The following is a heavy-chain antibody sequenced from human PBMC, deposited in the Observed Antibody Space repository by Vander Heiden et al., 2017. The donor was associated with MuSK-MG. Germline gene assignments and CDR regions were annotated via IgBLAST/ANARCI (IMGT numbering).Heavy chain of an antibody. Sequence: QLQLQESGPGLVKPSETLSLTCTVSGGSIRSSSYYWGWIRQPPGKGLEWIGSIYYSGSTYYNPSLKSRVTISVDTSKNQFSLKLSSVTAADTAVYYCAYVLRYFDWLLAPGYFDYWGQGTLVTVSS. CDR1: GGSIRSSSYY. D-gene: IGHD3-9*01. CDR2: IYYSGST. J-gene: IGHJ4*02. CDR3: AYVLRYFDWLLAPGYFDY. V-gene: IGHV4-39*01.